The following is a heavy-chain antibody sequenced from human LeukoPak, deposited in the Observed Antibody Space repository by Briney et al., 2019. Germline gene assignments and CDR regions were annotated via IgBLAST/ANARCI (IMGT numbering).Heavy chain of an antibody. CDR2: MNPKSNNR. CDR1: GYTFTNYD. Sequence: GASVKVSCKASGYTFTNYDVNWVRQATGQGLEWMGWMNPKSNNRGYAQKFQGRVTITTDTSMSTAYMELSSLRSDDTAVYYCTRGLKGNYYSGSGTYRWFAPWGQGTLVTVSS. J-gene: IGHJ5*02. V-gene: IGHV1-8*01. D-gene: IGHD3-10*01. CDR3: TRGLKGNYYSGSGTYRWFAP.